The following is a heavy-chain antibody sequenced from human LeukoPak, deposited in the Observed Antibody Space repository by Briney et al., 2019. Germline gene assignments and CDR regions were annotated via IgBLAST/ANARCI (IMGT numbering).Heavy chain of an antibody. Sequence: GGSLRLSCAASGFTFTTYTMNWVRQAPGKGLEWVAVISYDGSNKYYADSVKGRFTISRDNSKNTLYLQMNSLRAEDTAVYYCAKAGHIVVVPDRGYFDYWGQGTLVTVSS. D-gene: IGHD2-2*01. J-gene: IGHJ4*02. CDR3: AKAGHIVVVPDRGYFDY. V-gene: IGHV3-30*18. CDR1: GFTFTTYT. CDR2: ISYDGSNK.